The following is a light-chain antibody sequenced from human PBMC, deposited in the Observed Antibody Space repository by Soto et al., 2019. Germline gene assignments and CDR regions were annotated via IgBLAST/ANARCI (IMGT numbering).Light chain of an antibody. CDR1: QSVSSY. J-gene: IGKJ1*01. Sequence: EIVLTQSPAALSLSPGERATISCRASQSVSSYFAWYQQKPGQAPRLLIYDASNRATGIPARFSGSGSGTDFTLTISSLEPEDFAVYYCRQRRTWPLTFGQGTKVDIK. V-gene: IGKV3-11*01. CDR3: RQRRTWPLT. CDR2: DAS.